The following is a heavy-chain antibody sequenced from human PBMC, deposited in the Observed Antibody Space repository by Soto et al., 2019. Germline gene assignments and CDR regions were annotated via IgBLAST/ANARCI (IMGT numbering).Heavy chain of an antibody. D-gene: IGHD1-20*01. Sequence: SETLSLTCAVYGGSSTNYYWIWIRQPPEKGLEWIGEINPSGRTNYNPSLKSRLTISLDTSNDRFSLRLSSVTAADTAVYYCARTRDNNINYYYALDVWGPGTTVTVSS. CDR2: INPSGRT. CDR1: GGSSTNYY. CDR3: ARTRDNNINYYYALDV. V-gene: IGHV4-34*01. J-gene: IGHJ6*02.